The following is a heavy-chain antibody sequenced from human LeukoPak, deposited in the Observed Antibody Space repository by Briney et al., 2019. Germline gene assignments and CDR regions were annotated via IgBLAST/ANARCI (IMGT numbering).Heavy chain of an antibody. Sequence: SETLSLTCTVSGGSISTYYWSWIRQPAGKGLEWIGRIYTSGSTNYNPSLKSRVTMSVDTSKNQFSLKLSSVTAADTAVYYCARVRSNWNYGAFDIWGQGTMVTVSS. CDR2: IYTSGST. CDR1: GGSISTYY. V-gene: IGHV4-4*07. D-gene: IGHD1-7*01. CDR3: ARVRSNWNYGAFDI. J-gene: IGHJ3*02.